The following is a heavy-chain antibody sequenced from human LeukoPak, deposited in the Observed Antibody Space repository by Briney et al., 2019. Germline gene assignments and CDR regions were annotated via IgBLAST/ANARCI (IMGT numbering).Heavy chain of an antibody. Sequence: GGSLRLSCAASGFTFSSYAMSWVRQAPEKGLEWVSAISGSGGSTYYADSVKGRFTISRDNSKNTLYLQMNSLRAEDTAVYYCAKDLPPWLYGEYYFDYWGQGTLVTVSS. CDR2: ISGSGGST. CDR1: GFTFSSYA. D-gene: IGHD3-16*02. J-gene: IGHJ4*02. CDR3: AKDLPPWLYGEYYFDY. V-gene: IGHV3-23*01.